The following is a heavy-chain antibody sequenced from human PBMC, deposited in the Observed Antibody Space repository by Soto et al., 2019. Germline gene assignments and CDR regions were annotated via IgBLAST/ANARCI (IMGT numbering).Heavy chain of an antibody. CDR2: ISGSGGSR. Sequence: GSLPVSCAASGFTFGIYAISGVRQAQGKGLEWVSAISGSGGSRYYADSVKGRFTISRDNSKNTRYLQMKSLRAEDTAVYYCAKDSSGSASKLLNWFDPWGQGTPVTVSS. V-gene: IGHV3-23*01. D-gene: IGHD3-10*01. CDR1: GFTFGIYA. J-gene: IGHJ5*02. CDR3: AKDSSGSASKLLNWFDP.